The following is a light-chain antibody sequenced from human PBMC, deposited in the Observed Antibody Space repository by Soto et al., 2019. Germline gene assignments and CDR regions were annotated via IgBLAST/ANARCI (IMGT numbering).Light chain of an antibody. V-gene: IGKV1-5*03. CDR3: QQYNSYPTT. CDR1: QSISSW. J-gene: IGKJ5*01. Sequence: DIQVTQSPPTLSASVGDRVTITCRASQSISSWLAWYQQKPGKAPKLLIYKASSLESGVPSRFSGSGSGTEFTLTISSLQPDDFATYYCQQYNSYPTTFGQGTRLEI. CDR2: KAS.